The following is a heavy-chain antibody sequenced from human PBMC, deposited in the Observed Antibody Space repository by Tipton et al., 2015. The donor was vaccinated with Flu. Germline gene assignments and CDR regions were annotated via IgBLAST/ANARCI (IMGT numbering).Heavy chain of an antibody. Sequence: QLVQSGAEVKEPGASVKVSCKASGYTVSGHYMHWIRQAPGRGLEWMGWINPKSGDTKYAQNFQGRVTMTRDTSITTVYMELTGLTSDDTAIYYCARTWIQLWTPDFDYWGQGTLVTVSS. CDR1: GYTVSGHY. CDR3: ARTWIQLWTPDFDY. CDR2: INPKSGDT. V-gene: IGHV1-2*02. J-gene: IGHJ4*02. D-gene: IGHD5-18*01.